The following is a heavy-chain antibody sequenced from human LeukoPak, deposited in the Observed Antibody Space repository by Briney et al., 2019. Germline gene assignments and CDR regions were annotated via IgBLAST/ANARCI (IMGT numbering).Heavy chain of an antibody. J-gene: IGHJ4*02. CDR3: ARGGGRRGYSYGG. CDR2: IIPILGIA. D-gene: IGHD5-18*01. Sequence: GASVKVSCKASGGTFSSYAVSWVRQAPGQGLEWMGRIIPILGIANYAQKFQGRVTITADKSTSTAYMELSSLRSEDTAVYYCARGGGRRGYSYGGWGQGTLVTVSS. CDR1: GGTFSSYA. V-gene: IGHV1-69*04.